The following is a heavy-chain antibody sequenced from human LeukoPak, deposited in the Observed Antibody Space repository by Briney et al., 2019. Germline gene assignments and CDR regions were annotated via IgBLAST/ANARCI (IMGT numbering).Heavy chain of an antibody. CDR3: AKASLRYCDCLFDY. Sequence: GGSLRLSCAASGFTFSSYTMSWVRQAPGEGLEWVSAISGSGVSTYYADSVKGRFTISRDNSKNTLYLQMNSLRAEDTAVYYCAKASLRYCDCLFDYWGQGTLVTVSS. V-gene: IGHV3-23*01. CDR2: ISGSGVST. D-gene: IGHD3-9*01. CDR1: GFTFSSYT. J-gene: IGHJ4*02.